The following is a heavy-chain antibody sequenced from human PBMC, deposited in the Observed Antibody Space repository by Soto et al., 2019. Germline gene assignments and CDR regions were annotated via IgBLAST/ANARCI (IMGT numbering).Heavy chain of an antibody. CDR2: ISGSGGTT. V-gene: IGHV3-23*01. CDR1: GFTFSNYA. J-gene: IGHJ4*02. D-gene: IGHD6-25*01. CDR3: AKFFVGTGGSSGWPWYFDH. Sequence: EVQLLESGGGLVQPGGSLRLSCAASGFTFSNYAMSWVRQAPGKGLEWVPAISGSGGTTYNADSVKGRFTNPRDNPKNTLYLHMDSLRAEDTAVYYCAKFFVGTGGSSGWPWYFDHWGQGTLVTVSS.